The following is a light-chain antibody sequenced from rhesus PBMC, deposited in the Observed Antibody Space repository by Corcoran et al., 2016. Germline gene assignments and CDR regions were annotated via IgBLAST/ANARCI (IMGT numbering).Light chain of an antibody. CDR1: QGISSW. CDR3: LQYSSSPRT. Sequence: DIQMTQPLSSLSASVGDKVTITCRASQGISSWLAWYQQKPGKAPKLLLYKESSLKSGVPSRFRGSVSGTDFTLTICSLQPEDFATYYCLQYSSSPRTFGQGTKVEIK. CDR2: KES. V-gene: IGKV1-22*01. J-gene: IGKJ1*01.